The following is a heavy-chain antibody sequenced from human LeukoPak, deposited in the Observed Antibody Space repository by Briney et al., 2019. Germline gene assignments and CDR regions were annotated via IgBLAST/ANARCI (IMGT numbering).Heavy chain of an antibody. J-gene: IGHJ6*03. CDR3: AREGYYYGWGIDYYYYYYMDV. Sequence: PSETLSLTCTVSGGSISSYYWSWIRQPPGKGLEWIGSIYYSGRTNYNPSLKSRVTISVDTSKNQFSLKLSSVTAADTAVYYCAREGYYYGWGIDYYYYYYMDVWGKGTTVTVSS. V-gene: IGHV4-59*01. CDR2: IYYSGRT. CDR1: GGSISSYY. D-gene: IGHD3-10*01.